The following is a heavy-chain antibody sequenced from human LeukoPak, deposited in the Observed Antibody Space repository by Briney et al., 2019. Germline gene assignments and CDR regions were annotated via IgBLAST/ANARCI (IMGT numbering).Heavy chain of an antibody. Sequence: GGSLRLSCAASGFTFSSYAMSWVPQAPGKGLEWVSAFSGSGGSTYYADSVKGGFPISRDNSKNTLYLQMNSLRAEDTVVYYCAKERNIVVVVAATHWGQGTLVTVSS. J-gene: IGHJ4*02. CDR1: GFTFSSYA. CDR2: FSGSGGST. D-gene: IGHD2-15*01. CDR3: AKERNIVVVVAATH. V-gene: IGHV3-23*01.